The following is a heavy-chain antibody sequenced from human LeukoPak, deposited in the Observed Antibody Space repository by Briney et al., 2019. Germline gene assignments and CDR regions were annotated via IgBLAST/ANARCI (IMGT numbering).Heavy chain of an antibody. CDR1: GYTFTGYY. D-gene: IGHD3-22*01. V-gene: IGHV1-2*02. J-gene: IGHJ4*02. CDR3: ARASSSDYYGGDYFDY. CDR2: INPNSGGT. Sequence: ASVKVSCKASGYTFTGYYMHWVRQAPGQGLEWMGWINPNSGGTNYAQKFQGRVTMTRDTSISTAYMELSRLRSDDTAVYYCARASSSDYYGGDYFDYWGQGTLVTVSS.